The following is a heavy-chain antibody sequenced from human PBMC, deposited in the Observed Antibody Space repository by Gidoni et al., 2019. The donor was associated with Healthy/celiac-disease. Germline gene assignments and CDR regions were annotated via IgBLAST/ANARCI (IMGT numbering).Heavy chain of an antibody. CDR2: IYYSGST. CDR3: ARQKGNYYYMDV. V-gene: IGHV4-39*01. CDR1: GGSISSSSYY. J-gene: IGHJ6*03. Sequence: QLQLQESGPGLVKPSETLSLTFTVSGGSISSSSYYWGWIRQPPGKGLEWIGSIYYSGSTYYNPSLKSRVTISVDTSKNQFSLKLSSVTAADTAVYYCARQKGNYYYMDVWGKGTTVTVSS.